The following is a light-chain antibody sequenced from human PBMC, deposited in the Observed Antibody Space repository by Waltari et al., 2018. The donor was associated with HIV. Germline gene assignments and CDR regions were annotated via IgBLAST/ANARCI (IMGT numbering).Light chain of an antibody. Sequence: QTVVTQEPSFSVSPGGTVTLTCGLSSGSVSTSYYPSWYQQTPGQATRTLIYSTNTRSSGVPDRCSGAILGNKAALTITGAQADDESDYYCVLDMGSGIWVFGRGTKLTVL. V-gene: IGLV8-61*01. CDR3: VLDMGSGIWV. CDR1: SGSVSTSYY. J-gene: IGLJ3*02. CDR2: STN.